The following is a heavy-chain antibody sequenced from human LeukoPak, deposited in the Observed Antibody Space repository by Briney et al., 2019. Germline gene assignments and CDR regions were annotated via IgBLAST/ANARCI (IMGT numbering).Heavy chain of an antibody. CDR3: ARWGGKMVQKRGELLRNYYFDY. CDR2: IYYSGST. V-gene: IGHV4-59*01. J-gene: IGHJ4*02. Sequence: MTSETLSLTCTVSGGSISSYYWSWIRQPPGKGLEWIGYIYYSGSTNYNPSLKSRVTISVDTSKNQFSLKLSSVTAADTAVYYCARWGGKMVQKRGELLRNYYFDYWGQGTLVTVSS. D-gene: IGHD1-26*01. CDR1: GGSISSYY.